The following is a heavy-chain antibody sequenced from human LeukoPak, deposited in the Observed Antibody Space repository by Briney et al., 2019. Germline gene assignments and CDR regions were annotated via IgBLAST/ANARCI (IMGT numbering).Heavy chain of an antibody. Sequence: GSSVKVSCKASGGTFSSYAISWVRQAPGQGLEWMGGIIPIFGTANYAQKFQGRVTITTDESTSTAYMELSSLRSEDTAVYYCAILEYMIHLTYYYYMDVWGKGTTATVSS. CDR1: GGTFSSYA. D-gene: IGHD4/OR15-4a*01. V-gene: IGHV1-69*05. CDR3: AILEYMIHLTYYYYMDV. J-gene: IGHJ6*03. CDR2: IIPIFGTA.